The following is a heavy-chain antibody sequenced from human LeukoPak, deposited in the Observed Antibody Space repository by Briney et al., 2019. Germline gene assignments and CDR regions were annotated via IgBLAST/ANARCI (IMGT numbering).Heavy chain of an antibody. CDR3: AKGGSKAPDY. CDR1: GFTFSNYW. Sequence: GGSLRLSCAASGFTFSNYWMHWVRQASGKGLVWVSRIHSDGSSTTYADSVKGRFTISRDNAKNTLYLQMNSLTAEDTAVYYCAKGGSKAPDYWGQGTLVTVSS. CDR2: IHSDGSST. D-gene: IGHD4-11*01. J-gene: IGHJ4*02. V-gene: IGHV3-74*01.